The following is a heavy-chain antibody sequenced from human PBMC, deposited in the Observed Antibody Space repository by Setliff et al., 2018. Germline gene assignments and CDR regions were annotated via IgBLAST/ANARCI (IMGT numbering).Heavy chain of an antibody. D-gene: IGHD6-25*01. CDR1: GDSLSDYY. Sequence: PSETLSLTCAVYGDSLSDYYWSWIRQAPGKGPEWIEEINHRGSTNYSPSLRSRVTMSDDGTNEFYADSVKGRFTVFRDNSKNTLYLQMSSLRPDDAAMYYCARDQFRNSGGLYCWGQGTLVTVSS. CDR3: TLYLQMSSLRPDDAAMYYCARDQFRNSGGLYC. CDR2: INHRGST. J-gene: IGHJ4*02. V-gene: IGHV4-34*01.